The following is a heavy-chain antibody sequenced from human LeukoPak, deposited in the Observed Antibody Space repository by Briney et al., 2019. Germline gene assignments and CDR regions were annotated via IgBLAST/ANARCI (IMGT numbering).Heavy chain of an antibody. D-gene: IGHD3-9*01. CDR2: IYTSGST. V-gene: IGHV4-61*02. CDR1: GGSISSGSYY. CDR3: ASQDYDVLTGYPRGVT. J-gene: IGHJ4*02. Sequence: SETLSLTCTVSGGSISSGSYYWNWIRQPVGKGPEWIGRIYTSGSTNYNPSLKGRVTISLDMSKNHFSLKLSSVTAADTAVYYCASQDYDVLTGYPRGVTWGQGTLVTVPS.